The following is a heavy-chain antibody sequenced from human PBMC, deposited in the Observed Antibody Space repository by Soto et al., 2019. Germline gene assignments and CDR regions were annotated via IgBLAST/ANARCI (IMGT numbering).Heavy chain of an antibody. J-gene: IGHJ6*02. V-gene: IGHV1-46*01. CDR1: GYTFTRYN. Sequence: ASVKVSCKASGYTFTRYNIHWVRQAPGQGLEWMGIINPSGGSTAYAQKFQGRVTMTRDTSTRTVYMEMSSLRSDDTAVYYCARDRDYSNYGYYYYGMDVWGQGTTVTVSS. CDR3: ARDRDYSNYGYYYYGMDV. D-gene: IGHD4-4*01. CDR2: INPSGGST.